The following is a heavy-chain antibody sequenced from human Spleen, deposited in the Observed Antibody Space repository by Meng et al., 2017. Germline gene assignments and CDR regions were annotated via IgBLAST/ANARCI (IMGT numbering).Heavy chain of an antibody. CDR3: ARAASVVTAIEAFDI. D-gene: IGHD2-21*02. CDR2: ISYDGSNK. CDR1: GFTFSSYA. V-gene: IGHV3-30*04. Sequence: GGSLRLSCAASGFTFSSYAMHWVRQAPGKGLEWVAVISYDGSNKYYADSVKGRFTISRDNSKNTLYLQMNSLRAEDTAVYYCARAASVVTAIEAFDIWGQGTTVTVSS. J-gene: IGHJ3*02.